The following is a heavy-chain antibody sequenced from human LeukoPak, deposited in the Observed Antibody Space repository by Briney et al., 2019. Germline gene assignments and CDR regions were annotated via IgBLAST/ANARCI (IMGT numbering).Heavy chain of an antibody. CDR1: GGSISSSSYY. D-gene: IGHD2-15*01. CDR3: ARRWYYYFDY. Sequence: SETLSLTCNVSGGSISSSSYYWGWIRQPPGKGLEWIGSIYFSGRTYYNMSLKSRVTISIDTSKNQFSLKVNSVTAADTAVYYCARRWYYYFDYWGQGTLVTVSS. J-gene: IGHJ4*02. V-gene: IGHV4-39*07. CDR2: IYFSGRT.